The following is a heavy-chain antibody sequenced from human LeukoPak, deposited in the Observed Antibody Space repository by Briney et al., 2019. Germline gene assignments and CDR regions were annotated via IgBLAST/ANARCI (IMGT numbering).Heavy chain of an antibody. CDR3: ARGGRYCSSTSCYKPYYYMDV. J-gene: IGHJ6*03. D-gene: IGHD2-2*02. Sequence: SETLSLTCTVSGGSISSYYWSWIRQPPRKGLEWIGYIYYSGSTNYNPSLKSRVTISVDTSKNQFSLKLSSVTAADTAVYYCARGGRYCSSTSCYKPYYYMDVWGKGTTVTISS. V-gene: IGHV4-59*01. CDR1: GGSISSYY. CDR2: IYYSGST.